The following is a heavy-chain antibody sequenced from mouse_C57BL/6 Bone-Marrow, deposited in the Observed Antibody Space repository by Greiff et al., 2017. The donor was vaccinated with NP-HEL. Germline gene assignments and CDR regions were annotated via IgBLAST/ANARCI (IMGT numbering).Heavy chain of an antibody. CDR1: GFNIKDDY. CDR3: TTGGKEGYWYFDV. J-gene: IGHJ1*03. D-gene: IGHD1-1*02. V-gene: IGHV14-4*01. Sequence: EVQLQQSGAELVRPGASVKLSCTASGFNIKDDYMHWVKQRPEQGLEWIGWIDPENGDTEYASKFQGKATITADTSSNTAYLQLSRLTSEVTAVYYCTTGGKEGYWYFDVWGTGTTVTVSS. CDR2: IDPENGDT.